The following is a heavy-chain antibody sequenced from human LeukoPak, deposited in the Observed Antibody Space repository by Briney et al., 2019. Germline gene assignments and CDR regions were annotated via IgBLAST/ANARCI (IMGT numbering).Heavy chain of an antibody. CDR2: ISGSGGNT. V-gene: IGHV3-23*01. CDR3: AKDPWNTAVANTNGWFDP. J-gene: IGHJ5*02. D-gene: IGHD6-19*01. Sequence: GGSLRLSCAASGFTFSSYAMSWVRRAPGKGLGWVSSISGSGGNTYYAQSVKGRFSISRDNSKNTLNLQMDSLRADDTALYFCAKDPWNTAVANTNGWFDPWGQGTLVTVSS. CDR1: GFTFSSYA.